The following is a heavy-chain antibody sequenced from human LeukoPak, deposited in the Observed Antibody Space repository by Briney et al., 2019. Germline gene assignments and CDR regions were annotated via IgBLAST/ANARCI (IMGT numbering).Heavy chain of an antibody. J-gene: IGHJ3*02. V-gene: IGHV1-2*02. D-gene: IGHD2-2*01. CDR2: INPNSGGT. CDR3: ARGYCSSTSCYEAFDI. Sequence: ASVKVSCKASGYTFTGYYMHWVRQAPGQGLEWMGWINPNSGGTNYAQKFQGRVTITRDTSISTAYMELSRLRSDDTAVYYCARGYCSSTSCYEAFDIWGQGTMVTVSS. CDR1: GYTFTGYY.